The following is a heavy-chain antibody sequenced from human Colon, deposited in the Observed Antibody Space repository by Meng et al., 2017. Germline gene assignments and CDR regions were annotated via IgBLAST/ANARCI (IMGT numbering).Heavy chain of an antibody. CDR2: ISSSGSTI. CDR1: GFTFSDYY. Sequence: SLKISFAASGFTFSDYYMSWIRQAPGKGLEWVSYISSSGSTIYYADSVKGRFTISRDNAKNSLYLQMNSLRAEDTAVYYCARDHSSSWTYIEYYGMDVWGQGTTVTVSS. CDR3: ARDHSSSWTYIEYYGMDV. J-gene: IGHJ6*02. D-gene: IGHD6-13*01. V-gene: IGHV3-11*01.